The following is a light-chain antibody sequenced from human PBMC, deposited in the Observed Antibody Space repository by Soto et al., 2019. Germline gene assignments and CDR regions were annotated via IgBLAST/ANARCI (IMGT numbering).Light chain of an antibody. CDR3: EQYNNWPPCT. CDR1: QSVSNN. CDR2: DAS. Sequence: ILMTQSPATLSVSPGERATLSCRASQSVSNNLAGYQQKPGQAPRLLIYDASTRSTGIPARFSGSGSGTEFTLTISGLQSEDFAVYYCEQYNNWPPCTCGQGTKLEIK. V-gene: IGKV3-15*01. J-gene: IGKJ1*01.